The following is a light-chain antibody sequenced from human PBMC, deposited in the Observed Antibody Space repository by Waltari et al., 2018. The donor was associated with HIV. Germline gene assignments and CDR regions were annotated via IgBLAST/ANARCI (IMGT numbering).Light chain of an antibody. V-gene: IGLV2-14*01. CDR3: SSYSSGSTLDYI. Sequence: QSALSQPASVSGPPGQSTTIACASGSTDLAGCNYVSWYLHRLAEPPQPLIYDVTGRPSRTNRPSGVSISISGLKSGDSASLPLSVLRAEDEADYYGSSYSSGSTLDYIFGTGTKVTVL. J-gene: IGLJ1*01. CDR1: STDLAGCNY. CDR2: DVTGRPSRT.